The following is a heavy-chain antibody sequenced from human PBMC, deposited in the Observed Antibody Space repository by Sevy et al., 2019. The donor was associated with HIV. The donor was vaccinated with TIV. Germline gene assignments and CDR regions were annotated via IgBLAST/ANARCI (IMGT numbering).Heavy chain of an antibody. CDR2: IWYDGSNK. V-gene: IGHV3-33*01. CDR3: ARVKGGAFDL. D-gene: IGHD2-15*01. CDR1: GFTFSSYG. J-gene: IGHJ3*01. Sequence: GGSLRLSCAASGFTFSSYGMHWVRQAPGKGLEWVAVIWYDGSNKYYADSVKGRFTIYRDKSKNTLYLQMNSLRAEDTAVYSCARVKGGAFDLWGQGTMVTVSS.